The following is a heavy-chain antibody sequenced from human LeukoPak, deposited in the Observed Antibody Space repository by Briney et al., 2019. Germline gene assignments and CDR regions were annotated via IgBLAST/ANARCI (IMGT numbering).Heavy chain of an antibody. CDR3: ASRGLTEFHYFDF. V-gene: IGHV3-48*03. Sequence: PGGSLRLSCAASGFTFSNYAMNWVRQAPGKGLEWISYINSGSSTIYYADSVKGRFTISRDNAKNSLSLQMNSLRAEDTAVYYCASRGLTEFHYFDFWGPGTLVTVSS. D-gene: IGHD3-10*01. CDR1: GFTFSNYA. CDR2: INSGSSTI. J-gene: IGHJ4*02.